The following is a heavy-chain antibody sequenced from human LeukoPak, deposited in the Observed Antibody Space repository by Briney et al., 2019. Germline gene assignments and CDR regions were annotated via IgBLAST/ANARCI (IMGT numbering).Heavy chain of an antibody. D-gene: IGHD6-13*01. CDR2: ISASGSST. CDR1: GFTFDSFA. CDR3: ARGSRSAGLWWYFDL. J-gene: IGHJ2*01. V-gene: IGHV3-23*01. Sequence: GGSLRLSCAASGFTFDSFAMSWVRQAPGRGLEWVSGISASGSSTYFADSVKGWFTISRDNSKKTIYLQMNSLRDEDSALYYCARGSRSAGLWWYFDLWGRGTLVTVSS.